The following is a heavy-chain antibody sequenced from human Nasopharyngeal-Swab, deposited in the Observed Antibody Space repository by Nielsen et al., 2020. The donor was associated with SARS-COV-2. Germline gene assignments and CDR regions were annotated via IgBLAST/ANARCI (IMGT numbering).Heavy chain of an antibody. CDR1: GFSFNSLA. V-gene: IGHV3-30*04. Sequence: GGSLRLSCASSGFSFNSLAMHWVRQAPGKGLEWVAVISYAGSSEYYADSVKGRFTIYRDNFKDTLYLQMYSLRPEDTDVYYCARAADGYNSFDPWGQGTLVTVSS. D-gene: IGHD5-24*01. J-gene: IGHJ5*02. CDR2: ISYAGSSE. CDR3: ARAADGYNSFDP.